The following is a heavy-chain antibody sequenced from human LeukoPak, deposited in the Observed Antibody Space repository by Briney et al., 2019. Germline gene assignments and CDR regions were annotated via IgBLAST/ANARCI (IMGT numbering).Heavy chain of an antibody. CDR2: ISSSSSTI. V-gene: IGHV3-48*04. CDR3: ARDSRAAAGRGSLDY. J-gene: IGHJ4*02. D-gene: IGHD6-13*01. CDR1: GFTFSSYS. Sequence: PGGSLRLSCAASGFTFSSYSMNWVRQAPGKGLEWVSYISSSSSTIYYADSVKGRFTISRDNAKNSLYLQMNSLRAEDTAVYYCARDSRAAAGRGSLDYWGQGTLVTVSS.